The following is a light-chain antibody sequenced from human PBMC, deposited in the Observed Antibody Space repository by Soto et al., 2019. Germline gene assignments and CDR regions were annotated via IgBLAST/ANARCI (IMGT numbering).Light chain of an antibody. CDR2: DVS. V-gene: IGLV2-14*01. CDR1: SSDVGGYNY. CDR3: SSYTSSSTLYV. J-gene: IGLJ1*01. Sequence: QSPLTQPASVSGSPGQSTTISCTGTSSDVGGYNYVSWYQQHPGKAPKLMIYDVSNRPSGVSNRFSGSKSGNTASLTISGLQAEDEADYYCSSYTSSSTLYVFGTGT.